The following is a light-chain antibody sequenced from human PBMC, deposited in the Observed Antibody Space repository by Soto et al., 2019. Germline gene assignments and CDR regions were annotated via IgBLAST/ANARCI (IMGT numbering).Light chain of an antibody. V-gene: IGKV1-5*03. CDR3: QQYYTSSWT. J-gene: IGKJ1*01. Sequence: DIQMTQSPSTLSASVGDRVTITCRASQSISTWLAWYQQKSGKAPQVLIYQASSLQSGVPSRFSGSGSGTEFTLTISSLQPDDFATYYCQQYYTSSWTFGQGTQVEI. CDR1: QSISTW. CDR2: QAS.